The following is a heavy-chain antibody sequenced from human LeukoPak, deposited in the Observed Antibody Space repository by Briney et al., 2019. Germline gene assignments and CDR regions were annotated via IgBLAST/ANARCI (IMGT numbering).Heavy chain of an antibody. V-gene: IGHV1-18*04. J-gene: IGHJ6*04. CDR1: GYTFTSYG. CDR2: ISAYNGNT. Sequence: ASVKVSYKASGYTFTSYGISWVRQAPGQGLEWMGWISAYNGNTNYAQKLQGRVTMTTDTSTSTAYMELRSLRSDDTAVYYCARDRLRYFDWLLPLDNYYGMDVWGKGTTVTVSS. CDR3: ARDRLRYFDWLLPLDNYYGMDV. D-gene: IGHD3-9*01.